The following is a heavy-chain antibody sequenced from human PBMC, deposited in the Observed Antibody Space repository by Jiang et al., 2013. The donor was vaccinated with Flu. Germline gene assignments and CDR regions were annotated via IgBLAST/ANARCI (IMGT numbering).Heavy chain of an antibody. J-gene: IGHJ4*02. V-gene: IGHV4-59*08. CDR3: ARRGYCSGGRCYSHFDY. D-gene: IGHD2-15*01. Sequence: WIGYIYYSGSTTYNPSLKSRSHHISRQPNNQFSLKLSSVTAADTAVYYCARRGYCSGGRCYSHFDYWGQGTLVTVSS. CDR2: IYYSGST.